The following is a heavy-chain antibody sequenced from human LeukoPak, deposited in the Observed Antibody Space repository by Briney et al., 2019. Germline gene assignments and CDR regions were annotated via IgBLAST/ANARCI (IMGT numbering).Heavy chain of an antibody. J-gene: IGHJ6*03. D-gene: IGHD5-12*01. Sequence: GGSLRLSCAAFGFTFNTYSMNWVRQAPGKGLEWVSSISTSSIYIYYADSVKGRFTISRDNAKNSLYLQMNSLRAEDTAMYYCARAYSETYGLGYYYMDFWGKGTTVTISS. CDR2: ISTSSIYI. V-gene: IGHV3-21*01. CDR1: GFTFNTYS. CDR3: ARAYSETYGLGYYYMDF.